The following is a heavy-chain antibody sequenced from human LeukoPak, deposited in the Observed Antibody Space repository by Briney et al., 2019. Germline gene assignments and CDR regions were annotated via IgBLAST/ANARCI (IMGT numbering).Heavy chain of an antibody. J-gene: IGHJ4*02. CDR3: ASSSDSSSWFELDY. CDR1: GFTFGSYS. CDR2: ISSSSSYI. Sequence: PGGSLRLFCAASGFTFGSYSMNWVRQAPGKGLEWVSSISSSSSYIYYADSVKGRFTISRDNAKNSLYLQMNSLRAEDTAVYYCASSSDSSSWFELDYWGQGTLVTVSS. V-gene: IGHV3-21*01. D-gene: IGHD6-13*01.